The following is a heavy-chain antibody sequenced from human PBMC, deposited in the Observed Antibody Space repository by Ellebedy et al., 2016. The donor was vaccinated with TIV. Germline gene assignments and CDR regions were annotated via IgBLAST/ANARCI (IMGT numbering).Heavy chain of an antibody. V-gene: IGHV1-18*01. CDR3: AREIVATSAFDI. D-gene: IGHD5-12*01. CDR1: GYTFTSYG. J-gene: IGHJ3*02. Sequence: ASVKVSCXASGYTFTSYGISWVRQAPGQGLEWMGWISAYNGNTNYAQKLQGRVTMTTDTSTSTAYMELRSLRSDDTAVYYCAREIVATSAFDIWGQGTMVTVSS. CDR2: ISAYNGNT.